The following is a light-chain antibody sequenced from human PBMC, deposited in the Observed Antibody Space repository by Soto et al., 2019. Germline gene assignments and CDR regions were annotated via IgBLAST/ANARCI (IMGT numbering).Light chain of an antibody. CDR3: QQYNNWPLT. Sequence: EIVMTQSPATLSVSPGERATLSCRAVQRVRSTLAWYQQKPGQAPRLLIYGASTRATGIAARFSGSGSGTEFTLTISSPQSEDSAVYYCQQYNNWPLTFGPGTKVDIK. CDR1: QRVRST. J-gene: IGKJ3*01. CDR2: GAS. V-gene: IGKV3-15*01.